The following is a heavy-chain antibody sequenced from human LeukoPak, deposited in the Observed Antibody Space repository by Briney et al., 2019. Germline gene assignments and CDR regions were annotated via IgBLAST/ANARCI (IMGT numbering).Heavy chain of an antibody. Sequence: SETLSLTCSVSGGSISSYYWSWIRQPPGKGLEWIGYIYYSGSTNYNPSLKSRVTISVDTSKNQFSLKLSSVTAADTAVYYCASSYYYDSSGYQTYDYWGQGTLVTVSS. CDR3: ASSYYYDSSGYQTYDY. J-gene: IGHJ4*02. D-gene: IGHD3-22*01. CDR1: GGSISSYY. V-gene: IGHV4-59*08. CDR2: IYYSGST.